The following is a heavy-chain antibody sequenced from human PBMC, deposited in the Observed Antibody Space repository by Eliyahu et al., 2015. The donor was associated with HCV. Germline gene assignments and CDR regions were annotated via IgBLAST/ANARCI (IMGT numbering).Heavy chain of an antibody. CDR3: ASGGGGIAVTGTGGWFDP. J-gene: IGHJ5*02. CDR1: GGSXXTXY. Sequence: QVQLQESGPGLVKPSETLSLTCTVSGGSXXTXYWSWIXQPPGKGLEWIGYIHYSGSTNYNPPLKXRVTISVDTSKNQFSLNLTSVTAADTAIYYCASGGGGIAVTGTGGWFDPWGQGTLVTVSS. CDR2: IHYSGST. D-gene: IGHD6-19*01. V-gene: IGHV4-59*01.